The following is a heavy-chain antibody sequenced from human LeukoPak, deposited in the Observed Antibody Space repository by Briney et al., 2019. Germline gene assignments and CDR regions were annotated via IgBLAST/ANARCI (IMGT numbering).Heavy chain of an antibody. D-gene: IGHD2-15*01. CDR3: TRRSVYCSGNSCYSTIAY. CDR1: GYSFTSYW. Sequence: GESLKISCKGSGYSFTSYWIGWVRQMPGKGLEWMGIIYPGDSDTRYSPSFQGQVTFSADKSINTAYLHWSSLKASDTAMYYCTRRSVYCSGNSCYSTIAYWGQGTLVTVSS. J-gene: IGHJ4*02. V-gene: IGHV5-51*01. CDR2: IYPGDSDT.